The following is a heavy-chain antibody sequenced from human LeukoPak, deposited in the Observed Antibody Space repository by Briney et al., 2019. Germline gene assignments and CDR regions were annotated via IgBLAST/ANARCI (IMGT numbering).Heavy chain of an antibody. Sequence: PSETLSLTCAVYGGSFSGYYWSWIRQPPGKGLEWIGEINHSGSTNYNPSLKSRVTISVDTSKNQFFLKLSSVTAADTAVYYCARGLAGGLLMVYATYFDYWGQGTLVTVSS. CDR3: ARGLAGGLLMVYATYFDY. CDR2: INHSGST. D-gene: IGHD2-8*01. CDR1: GGSFSGYY. V-gene: IGHV4-34*01. J-gene: IGHJ4*02.